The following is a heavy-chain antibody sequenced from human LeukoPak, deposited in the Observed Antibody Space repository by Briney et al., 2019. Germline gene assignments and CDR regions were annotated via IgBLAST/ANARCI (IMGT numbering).Heavy chain of an antibody. J-gene: IGHJ4*02. CDR1: GGSFSGYY. CDR2: INHSGST. CDR3: ARQSGYYDFWSGYLY. Sequence: SETLSLTCAVYGGSFSGYYWSWIRQPPGKGLEWIGEINHSGSTNYNPSLKSRVTISVDTSKNQFSLKLSSVTAADTAVCYCARQSGYYDFWSGYLYWGQGTLVTVSS. V-gene: IGHV4-34*01. D-gene: IGHD3-3*01.